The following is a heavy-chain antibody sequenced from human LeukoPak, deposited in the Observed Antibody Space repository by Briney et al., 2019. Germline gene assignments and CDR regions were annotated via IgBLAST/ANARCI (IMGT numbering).Heavy chain of an antibody. Sequence: GESLKISCKGSGYSFTSYWIGWVRQMPGKGLEWMGIIYPGDSDTRYSPSFQGQVTISADKSISTAYLQWSSLKASDTAMYYCARTPLADTAMALFGYWGQGTLVTVSS. D-gene: IGHD5-18*01. V-gene: IGHV5-51*01. CDR3: ARTPLADTAMALFGY. J-gene: IGHJ4*02. CDR1: GYSFTSYW. CDR2: IYPGDSDT.